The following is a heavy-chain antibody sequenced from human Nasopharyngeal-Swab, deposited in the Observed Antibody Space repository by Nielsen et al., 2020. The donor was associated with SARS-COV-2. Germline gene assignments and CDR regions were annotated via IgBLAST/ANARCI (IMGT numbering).Heavy chain of an antibody. CDR3: ARKGASDY. D-gene: IGHD3-16*01. Sequence: WVRQAPGQGLEWMGWMNPNSGNTGYAQKFQGRVTMSRDTSISTAYMELNSLTPEDTAVYYCARKGASDYWGQGTLVTVSS. V-gene: IGHV1-8*01. CDR2: MNPNSGNT. J-gene: IGHJ4*02.